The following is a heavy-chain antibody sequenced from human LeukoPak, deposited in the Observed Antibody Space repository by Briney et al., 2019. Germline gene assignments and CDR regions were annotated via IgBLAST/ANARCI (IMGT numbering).Heavy chain of an antibody. CDR2: IIPILGIA. D-gene: IGHD1-26*01. V-gene: IGHV1-69*02. J-gene: IGHJ5*02. Sequence: SVEVSCKASGGTFSSYTISLVRQAPGQGLEWMGRIIPILGIANYAQKFQGRVTITADKSTSTAYMELSSLRSEDTAVYYCASRPIIVGATGGIDTWGQGNLVTVSS. CDR3: ASRPIIVGATGGIDT. CDR1: GGTFSSYT.